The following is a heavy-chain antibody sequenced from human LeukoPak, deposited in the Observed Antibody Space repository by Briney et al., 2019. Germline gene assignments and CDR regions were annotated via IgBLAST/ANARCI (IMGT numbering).Heavy chain of an antibody. V-gene: IGHV1-24*01. CDR3: AKVPNYYDSSGYYYINWFDP. Sequence: ASVKVSCKVSGYTLTELSMHWVRQAPGKGLEWMGGFDPEDGETIYAQKFQGRVTMTEDTSTDTAYMELSSLRSEDTAVYYCAKVPNYYDSSGYYYINWFDPWGQGTLVTVSS. CDR2: FDPEDGET. D-gene: IGHD3-22*01. J-gene: IGHJ5*02. CDR1: GYTLTELS.